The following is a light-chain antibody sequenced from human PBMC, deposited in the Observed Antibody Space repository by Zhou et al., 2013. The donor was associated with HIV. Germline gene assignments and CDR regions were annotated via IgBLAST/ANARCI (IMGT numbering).Light chain of an antibody. CDR3: QQYGSSRT. V-gene: IGKV3-20*01. J-gene: IGKJ1*01. CDR2: GAS. Sequence: EIVLTQSPGTLSLSPGERATLSCRASQSVSSTYLAWYQQKPGQSPRLLIYGASSRATGIPDRFSGSGSGTDFTLIISRLEPEDFAVYYCQQYGSSRTFGQGTEGGN. CDR1: QSVSSTY.